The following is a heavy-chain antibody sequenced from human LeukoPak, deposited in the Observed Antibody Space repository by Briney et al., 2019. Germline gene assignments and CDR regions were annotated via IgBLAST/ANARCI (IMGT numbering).Heavy chain of an antibody. CDR3: ARGGGLDV. D-gene: IGHD3-16*01. Sequence: GGSLRLSSAASGFTFSSYWMNWARQASGKGLEWVASINHNGNVNYYVDSVKGRFTISRDNAKHSLYLQMSNLGAEDTAVYCWARGGGLDVWGQGATVTVSS. CDR1: GFTFSSYW. CDR2: INHNGNVN. J-gene: IGHJ6*02. V-gene: IGHV3-7*03.